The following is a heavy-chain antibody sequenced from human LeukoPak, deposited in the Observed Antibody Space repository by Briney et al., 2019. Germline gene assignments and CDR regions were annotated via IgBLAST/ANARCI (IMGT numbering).Heavy chain of an antibody. D-gene: IGHD3-10*01. CDR1: GGSISSYY. V-gene: IGHV4-59*08. Sequence: SETLSLTCTVSGGSISSYYWSWIRQPPGKGLEWIGYIYYSGSTNYNPSLKSRVTISVDTSKNQFSLKLSSVTAADTAVYYCASPSFTMVRGWPNYYYGMDVWGQGTTVTVSS. CDR3: ASPSFTMVRGWPNYYYGMDV. CDR2: IYYSGST. J-gene: IGHJ6*02.